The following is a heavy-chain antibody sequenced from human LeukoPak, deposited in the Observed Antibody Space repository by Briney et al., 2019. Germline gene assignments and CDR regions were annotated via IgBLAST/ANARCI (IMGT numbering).Heavy chain of an antibody. V-gene: IGHV3-33*01. D-gene: IGHD3-22*01. CDR1: GFTFSSYG. Sequence: GGSLRLSCAASGFTFSSYGMHWVRQAPGKGLEWVAVILYDGSNKYYADSVKGRFTISRDNSKNTLYLQMNSLRAEDTAAYYCARGDYYYDSSGYYYVWGQGTLVTVSS. CDR2: ILYDGSNK. CDR3: ARGDYYYDSSGYYYV. J-gene: IGHJ4*02.